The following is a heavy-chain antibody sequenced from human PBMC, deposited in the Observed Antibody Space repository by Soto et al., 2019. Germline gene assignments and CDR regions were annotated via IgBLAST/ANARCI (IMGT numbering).Heavy chain of an antibody. D-gene: IGHD3-10*01. CDR3: AHVPGSGQLLYSYYYFMDV. J-gene: IGHJ6*03. CDR2: IYWDDDK. V-gene: IGHV2-5*02. CDR1: GFSLTTRGVG. Sequence: QITLKESGPTLVKPTQTLTLTCTFSGFSLTTRGVGVGWIRQPPGKALEWLALIYWDDDKRYSPSPKSRLTITKDTSTNQVVLTLTNMDPVDTATYYCAHVPGSGQLLYSYYYFMDVWGKGATVAVS.